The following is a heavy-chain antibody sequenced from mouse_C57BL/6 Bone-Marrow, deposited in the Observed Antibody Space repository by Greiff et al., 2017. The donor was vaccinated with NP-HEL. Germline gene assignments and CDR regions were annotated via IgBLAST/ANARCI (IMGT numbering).Heavy chain of an antibody. V-gene: IGHV1-59*01. Sequence: QVQLQQPGAELVRPGTSVKLSCKASGYTFTSYWMPWVNQRPGQGLEWIGVIDPSDSYTNYNQKFKGQATLTVDTSSSTAYMQISSLTSEDSAVSFYARGGDSKDYGGQGTTLTVSA. CDR1: GYTFTSYW. CDR2: IDPSDSYT. CDR3: ARGGDSKDY. J-gene: IGHJ2*01.